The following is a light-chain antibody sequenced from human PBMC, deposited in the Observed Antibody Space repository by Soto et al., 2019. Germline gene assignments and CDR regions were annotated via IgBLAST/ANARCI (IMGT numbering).Light chain of an antibody. Sequence: EVVVTHSPTTLAVSPGRRRTLSCRASQTVSRNLAWYKQTPGQAPRLLIYDISNRATGVPASFSGSASETDFPLTIRRLTSEDSAVYFCQQYNNWPSFGQGTRLEIK. V-gene: IGKV3-15*01. CDR1: QTVSRN. J-gene: IGKJ5*01. CDR2: DIS. CDR3: QQYNNWPS.